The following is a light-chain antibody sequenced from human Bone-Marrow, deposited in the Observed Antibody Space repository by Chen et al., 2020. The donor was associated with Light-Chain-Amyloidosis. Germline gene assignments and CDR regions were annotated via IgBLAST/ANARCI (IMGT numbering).Light chain of an antibody. J-gene: IGLJ3*02. V-gene: IGLV1-47*02. CDR2: RGT. CDR1: TTTIGGSF. Sequence: QSVLNQPPSASGTPGQRVAISCSGSTTTIGGSFIYWRRHIPGTAPQPLISRGTQPPSGVPDRFSGSKSGPSASVTISGLRSEDEAVYYCATWDFSGSGQGVFGGGTKLTV. CDR3: ATWDFSGSGQGV.